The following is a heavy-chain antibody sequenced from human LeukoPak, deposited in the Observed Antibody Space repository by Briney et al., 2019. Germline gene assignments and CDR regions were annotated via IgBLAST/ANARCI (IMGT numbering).Heavy chain of an antibody. CDR1: GVSISSYY. D-gene: IGHD1-26*01. CDR2: IFYSGNT. CDR3: ARLAAISGSDYPDD. Sequence: SGTLSLTCTVSGVSISSYYWSWLRQPPGKGLEWIGYIFYSGNTIYNPSLRSRVTISADTSKNHFSLRLRSVTAADTAVYYCARLAAISGSDYPDDWGQGTLVTVSS. V-gene: IGHV4-59*08. J-gene: IGHJ4*02.